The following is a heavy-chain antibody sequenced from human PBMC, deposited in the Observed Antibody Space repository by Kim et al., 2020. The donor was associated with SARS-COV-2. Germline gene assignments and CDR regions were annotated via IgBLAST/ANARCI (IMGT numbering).Heavy chain of an antibody. V-gene: IGHV3-23*01. Sequence: GGSLRLSCAASGFPFSSYYMRWVRQAPGKGLEWVSTISDSGVKTYYADSVKGRFATSRDNSKNTLYLQMTSLRAEDTAVYYCARAYCSGGRCHHFDYWGQGTLATVSS. CDR2: ISDSGVKT. CDR3: ARAYCSGGRCHHFDY. CDR1: GFPFSSYY. J-gene: IGHJ4*02. D-gene: IGHD2-15*01.